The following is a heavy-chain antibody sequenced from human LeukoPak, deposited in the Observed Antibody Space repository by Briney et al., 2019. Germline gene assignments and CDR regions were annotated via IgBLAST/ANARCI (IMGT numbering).Heavy chain of an antibody. CDR3: ARSGRVAENYYDYGMDV. V-gene: IGHV4-4*07. J-gene: IGHJ6*02. D-gene: IGHD6-19*01. Sequence: SETLSLTCTVSGGSISSYYWSWIRQPAGKGLEWIGRISLSGSTNYNPSVKSRVTMSVDTSKNQFSLKMYSVTAADTAVYYCARSGRVAENYYDYGMDVWGQETTVSVSS. CDR1: GGSISSYY. CDR2: ISLSGST.